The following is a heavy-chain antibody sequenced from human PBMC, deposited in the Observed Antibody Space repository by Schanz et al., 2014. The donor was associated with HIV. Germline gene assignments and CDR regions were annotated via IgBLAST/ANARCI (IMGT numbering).Heavy chain of an antibody. CDR3: ANEEVPNDY. CDR2: ISGSGSTT. V-gene: IGHV3-23*01. Sequence: EVQLMESGGDLVQPGGSLRLSCAASGFTFSTYAMSWVRQAPGKGLEWVSAISGSGSTTYYADAVKGRFAIARDNSKNTLFLQMNSLRVEDTAVYYCANEEVPNDYWGQGTLVTVSS. J-gene: IGHJ4*02. CDR1: GFTFSTYA.